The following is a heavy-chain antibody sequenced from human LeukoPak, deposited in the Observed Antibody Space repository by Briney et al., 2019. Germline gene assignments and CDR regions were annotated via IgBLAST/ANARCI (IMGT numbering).Heavy chain of an antibody. J-gene: IGHJ3*02. V-gene: IGHV4-61*02. D-gene: IGHD3-22*01. CDR1: GGSISSGSYY. CDR2: IYTSGST. CDR3: ASYNSSYYWDDAFDI. Sequence: SETLSLTCTVSGGSISSGSYYWRWIRQPAGKGLEWIGRIYTSGSTKYNPSLKSRVTISVDTSKNQFSLKLSSVTAADTAVYYCASYNSSYYWDDAFDIWGQGTMVTASS.